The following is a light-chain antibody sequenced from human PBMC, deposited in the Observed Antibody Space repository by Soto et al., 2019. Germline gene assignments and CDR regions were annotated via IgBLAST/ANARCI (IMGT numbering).Light chain of an antibody. CDR1: QGISNY. J-gene: IGKJ2*01. CDR2: AAS. CDR3: QKYNSAPPVT. V-gene: IGKV1-27*01. Sequence: DIQMTQSPSSLSASVGDRVTITCRASQGISNYLAWYQQKPGKVPKLLIYAASTLQSEVPSRFSGSGSVTDFTLTISSLQPEHVAHYYCQKYNSAPPVTFGHGTKLVIK.